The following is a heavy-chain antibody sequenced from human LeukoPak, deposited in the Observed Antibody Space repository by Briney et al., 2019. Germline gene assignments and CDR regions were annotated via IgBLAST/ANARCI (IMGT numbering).Heavy chain of an antibody. D-gene: IGHD3-9*01. Sequence: GGSLRLSCTASGFIVSSNYMSWVRQAPGKGPEWVSGIYSGGRTEYADSVKGRFSVSRDNSKNTVYLQMNSLRADDTALYYCTREPLTGYFGFDYWGQGTQVTVSS. J-gene: IGHJ4*02. CDR3: TREPLTGYFGFDY. CDR2: IYSGGRT. CDR1: GFIVSSNY. V-gene: IGHV3-53*01.